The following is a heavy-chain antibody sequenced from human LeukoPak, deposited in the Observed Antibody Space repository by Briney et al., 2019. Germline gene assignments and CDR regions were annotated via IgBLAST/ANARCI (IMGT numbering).Heavy chain of an antibody. J-gene: IGHJ4*02. D-gene: IGHD5-24*01. Sequence: SETLSLTCTVSGVSISSYYWSWIRKPPGKGLEWIGYIYYSGSTNYNPSLKSRVTISVDTSKNQFSLKLSSVTAADTAVYYCARSRRVATTTSFDYWGQGTLVTVSS. CDR3: ARSRRVATTTSFDY. V-gene: IGHV4-59*01. CDR2: IYYSGST. CDR1: GVSISSYY.